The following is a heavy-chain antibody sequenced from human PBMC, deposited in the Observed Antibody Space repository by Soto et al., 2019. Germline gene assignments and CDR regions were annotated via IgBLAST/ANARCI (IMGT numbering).Heavy chain of an antibody. CDR2: IYYSGST. V-gene: IGHV4-39*01. J-gene: IGHJ4*02. CDR3: ARGIDYYGSGSYYSRQHFDY. CDR1: GGSIITSTYY. D-gene: IGHD3-10*01. Sequence: PSETLSLTCTVSGGSIITSTYYWGWIRQAPGKGLEWIGSIYYSGSTYYTPSLKSRATISVDTSKNQFSLNLRSVTAADTAVYYCARGIDYYGSGSYYSRQHFDYWGQGALVT.